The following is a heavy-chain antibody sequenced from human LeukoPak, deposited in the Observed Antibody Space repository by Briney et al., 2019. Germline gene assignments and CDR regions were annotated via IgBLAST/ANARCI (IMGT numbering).Heavy chain of an antibody. CDR2: IWYDGSNK. J-gene: IGHJ4*02. V-gene: IGHV3-33*01. Sequence: GRSLRLSCAASGFTFSSYGMHWVRQAPGKGLEWVAVIWYDGSNKYYADSVKGRFTISRDNSKNTLYLQMNSLRAEDTAVYYCASGGRDGYGYFDYWGQGTLVTVSS. D-gene: IGHD5-24*01. CDR1: GFTFSSYG. CDR3: ASGGRDGYGYFDY.